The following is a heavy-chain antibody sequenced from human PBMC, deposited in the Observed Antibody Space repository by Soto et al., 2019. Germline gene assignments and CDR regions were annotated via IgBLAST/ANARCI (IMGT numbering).Heavy chain of an antibody. CDR2: NYYSGST. V-gene: IGHV4-59*01. D-gene: IGHD3-10*01. CDR3: ARRYGSAFDI. J-gene: IGHJ3*02. Sequence: SETLSLTCTVSGGSISSYYWSWIRQPPGKGLEWIGYNYYSGSTNYIPSLKSRFTISVDTSKNQFSLKLSSVTAADTAVYYCARRYGSAFDIWGQGTMVT. CDR1: GGSISSYY.